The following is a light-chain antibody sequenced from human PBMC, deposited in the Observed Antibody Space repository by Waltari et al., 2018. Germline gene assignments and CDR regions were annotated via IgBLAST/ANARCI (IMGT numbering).Light chain of an antibody. CDR3: LSRDSSSTRV. CDR1: SLRRYY. Sequence: SSELTQDPAVSVALGQTVRITCQGDSLRRYYASWYQQRPGQAPFLVLYGHDNRPSGIQDRFSGSTSVNTASLTITRAQAEDAGVYYCLSRDSSSTRVFGGGTTLTV. V-gene: IGLV3-19*01. CDR2: GHD. J-gene: IGLJ3*02.